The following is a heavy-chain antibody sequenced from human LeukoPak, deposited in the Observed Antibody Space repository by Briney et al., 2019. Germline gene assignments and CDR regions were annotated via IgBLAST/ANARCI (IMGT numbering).Heavy chain of an antibody. CDR1: GFSLRGYA. D-gene: IGHD4-17*01. V-gene: IGHV3-23*01. CDR2: ISASGTRA. Sequence: PGGSLRLSCAAPGFSLRGYAMSWVRQSPGTGLEWVSSISASGTRAYYAASVEGRFTISRDNSKNTLSLQMNSLRAEDTAIYYCARDPNGDYVGAFEVWDRGTMVTVSS. J-gene: IGHJ3*01. CDR3: ARDPNGDYVGAFEV.